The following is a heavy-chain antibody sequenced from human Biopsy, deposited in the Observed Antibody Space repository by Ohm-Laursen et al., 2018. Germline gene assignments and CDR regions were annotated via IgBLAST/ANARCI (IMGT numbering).Heavy chain of an antibody. V-gene: IGHV1-18*04. D-gene: IGHD3-3*01. CDR2: ISVKTGNT. CDR1: GYTFTAYG. CDR3: AREGTSVTFFGKISDYYFDF. J-gene: IGHJ4*02. Sequence: ASVKVSCKTSGYTFTAYGISWVRQAPGQGLEWLGGISVKTGNTNYTQKLQGRVTMTTDTSTNTAYMELRSLRSDDTALYYCAREGTSVTFFGKISDYYFDFWGPGTVVTVSS.